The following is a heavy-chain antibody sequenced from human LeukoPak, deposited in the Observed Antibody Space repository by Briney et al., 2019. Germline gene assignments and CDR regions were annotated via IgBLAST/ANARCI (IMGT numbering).Heavy chain of an antibody. V-gene: IGHV4-59*05. J-gene: IGHJ3*02. CDR2: IYYSGST. D-gene: IGHD6-13*01. Sequence: SETLSLTCTVSGGSISSYYWSWIRQPPGKGLEWIGSIYYSGSTYYNPSLKSRVTISVDTSKNQFSLKLSSVTAADTAVYYCARYKQLPDAFDIWGQGTMVTVSS. CDR1: GGSISSYY. CDR3: ARYKQLPDAFDI.